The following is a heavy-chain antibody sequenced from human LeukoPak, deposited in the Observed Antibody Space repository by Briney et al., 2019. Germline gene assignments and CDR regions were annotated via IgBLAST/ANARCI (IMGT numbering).Heavy chain of an antibody. CDR2: IYIDGTT. D-gene: IGHD6-13*01. J-gene: IGHJ4*02. CDR3: ARGPRYSFY. CDR1: GFIVSHNY. V-gene: IGHV3-53*01. Sequence: GGSLRLSYAASGFIVSHNYMTWVRQAPGKGLEWISVIYIDGTTYYADSVKGRFTISRDQANNTLYLQMNTLRDEDTAVYYCARGPRYSFYWGQGTLVSVSS.